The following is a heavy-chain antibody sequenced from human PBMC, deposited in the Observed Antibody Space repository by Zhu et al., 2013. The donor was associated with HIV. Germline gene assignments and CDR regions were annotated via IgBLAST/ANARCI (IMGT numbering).Heavy chain of an antibody. D-gene: IGHD1-1*01. J-gene: IGHJ5*02. Sequence: QVQLQESGSGLAKPSQTLSLTCAVSGGSISSGGYSWSWIRQPPGKGLEWIGYIYHSGSTYYNPSLKSRVTISVDRSKNQFSLKLSSVTAADTAVYYCARDHSGTTGSLIWFDPGAREPWSPSPQ. CDR1: GGSISSGGYS. CDR2: IYHSGST. CDR3: ARDHSGTTGSLIWFDP. V-gene: IGHV4-30-2*01.